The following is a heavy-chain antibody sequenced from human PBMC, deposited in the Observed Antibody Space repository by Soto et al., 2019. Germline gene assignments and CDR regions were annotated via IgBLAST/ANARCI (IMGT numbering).Heavy chain of an antibody. CDR1: GYTFTSYG. J-gene: IGHJ3*01. D-gene: IGHD4-17*01. CDR2: ISAYNGNT. Sequence: QVQLVQSGAEVKKPGASVKVFCKASGYTFTSYGISWVRQAPGQGLEWMGWISAYNGNTNYPQKLQVRVTMTTDTSTRTADMELRSLRSDDTSVYYCARDYGYFAHDAFDLWGQGTMVTVSS. V-gene: IGHV1-18*04. CDR3: ARDYGYFAHDAFDL.